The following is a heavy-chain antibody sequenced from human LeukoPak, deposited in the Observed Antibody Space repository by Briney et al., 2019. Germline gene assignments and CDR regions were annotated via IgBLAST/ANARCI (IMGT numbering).Heavy chain of an antibody. Sequence: GGSLRLSCAASGFTFSNYAMTWVRQAPGKGLEWVSAISASGGRTSYAESVKGRFAISRDNSKNTLYLQMDSLRVEDTALYYCAKSDIYDILTAYYGEERKTEFDYWGQGALVTVSS. V-gene: IGHV3-23*01. D-gene: IGHD3-9*01. CDR2: ISASGGRT. CDR1: GFTFSNYA. J-gene: IGHJ4*02. CDR3: AKSDIYDILTAYYGEERKTEFDY.